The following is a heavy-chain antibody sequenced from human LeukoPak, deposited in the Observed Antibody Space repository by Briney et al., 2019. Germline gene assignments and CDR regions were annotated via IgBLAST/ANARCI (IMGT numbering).Heavy chain of an antibody. CDR3: ASYSYGYFNY. CDR1: GGSISSYY. J-gene: IGHJ4*02. D-gene: IGHD5-18*01. CDR2: IYYSGST. V-gene: IGHV4-59*01. Sequence: SETLSLTCTVSGGSISSYYWSWIRQPPGKGQERMGYIYYSGSTNYNPSLKSRVTISVDTSKNQFSLKLSSVTAADTAVDYCASYSYGYFNYWGQGTLVTVSS.